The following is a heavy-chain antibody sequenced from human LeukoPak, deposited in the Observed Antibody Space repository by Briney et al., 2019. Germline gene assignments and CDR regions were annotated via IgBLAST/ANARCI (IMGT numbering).Heavy chain of an antibody. CDR1: GFTFSSYE. CDR3: ARDGREAGFDP. V-gene: IGHV3-48*03. J-gene: IGHJ5*02. D-gene: IGHD1-26*01. CDR2: ISSSGSTI. Sequence: GGSLRLSCAASGFTFSSYEMNWVRQAPGKGLEWVSYISSSGSTIYYADSVKGRFTISRDNAKNSLYLQMNSLGAEDTAVYYCARDGREAGFDPWGQGTLVTVSS.